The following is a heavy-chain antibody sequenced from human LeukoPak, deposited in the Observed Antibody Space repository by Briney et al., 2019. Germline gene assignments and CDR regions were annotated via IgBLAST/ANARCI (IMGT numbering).Heavy chain of an antibody. D-gene: IGHD3-16*01. CDR3: AKAGEAFGTGEFDY. V-gene: IGHV3-23*01. CDR2: ISGSGGST. J-gene: IGHJ4*02. Sequence: GGSLRLSCAASGFTFSSYAMSWVRQAPGKGLEWVSAISGSGGSTYYADSVKGRFTISRDNSKNTLYLQVNSLRAEDTAVYYCAKAGEAFGTGEFDYWGQGTLVTVSS. CDR1: GFTFSSYA.